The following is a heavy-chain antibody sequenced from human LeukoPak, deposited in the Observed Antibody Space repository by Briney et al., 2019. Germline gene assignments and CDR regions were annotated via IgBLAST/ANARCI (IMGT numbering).Heavy chain of an antibody. CDR2: ISGSGGST. Sequence: GGSLRLSCAASGFTFSSYAMSWVRQAPGKGLEWVSAISGSGGSTYYADSVKGRFTISRDNSKNTLYLQMNSLRAEDTAVYYCASEEDSSGVGYYFDYWGQGTLVTVSS. J-gene: IGHJ4*02. CDR3: ASEEDSSGVGYYFDY. CDR1: GFTFSSYA. D-gene: IGHD6-19*01. V-gene: IGHV3-23*01.